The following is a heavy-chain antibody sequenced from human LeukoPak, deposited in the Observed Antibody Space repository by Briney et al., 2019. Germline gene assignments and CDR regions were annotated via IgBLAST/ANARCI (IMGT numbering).Heavy chain of an antibody. Sequence: GGSLRLSCAASGFTFRSSWIHWVRQVPGKGLVWVSRINSDGSTTNYADSVKGRFTISRDNAKNTLYLQMDSLRADDTAAYYCATAGNYRFDYWGQGTLVTVSS. J-gene: IGHJ4*02. V-gene: IGHV3-74*01. CDR1: GFTFRSSW. CDR2: INSDGSTT. D-gene: IGHD1-7*01. CDR3: ATAGNYRFDY.